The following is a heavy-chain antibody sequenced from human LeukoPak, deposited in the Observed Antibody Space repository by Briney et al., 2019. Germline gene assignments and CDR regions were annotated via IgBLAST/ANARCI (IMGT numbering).Heavy chain of an antibody. CDR3: EKGGRLTMGDY. V-gene: IGHV3-23*01. CDR1: GYTFSSYA. D-gene: IGHD3-16*01. CDR2: ISGSGGST. J-gene: IGHJ4*02. Sequence: PGGSLRLSCAASGYTFSSYAMSWVRQARGKGLEWVSAISGSGGSTYYADSVKGRFTISRDNSKNTLYLQMNSLRAEDTPVYYCEKGGRLTMGDYWGQETLVTVSS.